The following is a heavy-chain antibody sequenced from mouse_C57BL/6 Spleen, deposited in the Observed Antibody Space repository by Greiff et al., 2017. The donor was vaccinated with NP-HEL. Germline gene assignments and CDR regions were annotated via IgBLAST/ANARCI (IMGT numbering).Heavy chain of an antibody. V-gene: IGHV1-64*01. CDR3: ARWGYGNYYFDY. CDR2: IHPNSGST. Sequence: QVQLQQPGAELVKPGASVKLSCKASGYTFTSYWMHWVKQRPGQGLEWIGMIHPNSGSTNYNEKFKSKATLTVDKPSSTAYMQLSSLTSEDSAVYYCARWGYGNYYFDYWGQGTTLTVSS. D-gene: IGHD2-10*02. CDR1: GYTFTSYW. J-gene: IGHJ2*01.